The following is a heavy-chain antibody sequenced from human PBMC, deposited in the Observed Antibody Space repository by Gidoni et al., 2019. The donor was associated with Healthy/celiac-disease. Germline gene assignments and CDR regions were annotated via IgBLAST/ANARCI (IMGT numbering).Heavy chain of an antibody. V-gene: IGHV3-33*01. J-gene: IGHJ6*02. Sequence: QVQLVESGGGVVQPGRSLRLSCAASGFTSSSYGMHWVRQAPGKGLEWVAFILYDGSNKYYADSVKGRFTISRDNSKNTLYLQMNSLRAEDTAVYYCARARLPAYYYDSSGYPVGMDVWGQGTTVTVSS. CDR3: ARARLPAYYYDSSGYPVGMDV. D-gene: IGHD3-22*01. CDR1: GFTSSSYG. CDR2: ILYDGSNK.